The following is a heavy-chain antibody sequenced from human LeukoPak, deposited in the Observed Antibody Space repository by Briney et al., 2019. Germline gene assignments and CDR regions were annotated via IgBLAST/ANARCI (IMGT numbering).Heavy chain of an antibody. CDR1: GFTFSSFG. CDR3: ARDSSSGWTPDY. Sequence: GRSLRLSCAASGFTFSSFGMHWVRQAPGKGLEWVAVISYDATNKYYADPVKGRFTISRDNAKNSLYLQMNSLRAEDTAVYYCARDSSSGWTPDYWGQGTLVTVSS. V-gene: IGHV3-30*03. J-gene: IGHJ4*02. CDR2: ISYDATNK. D-gene: IGHD6-19*01.